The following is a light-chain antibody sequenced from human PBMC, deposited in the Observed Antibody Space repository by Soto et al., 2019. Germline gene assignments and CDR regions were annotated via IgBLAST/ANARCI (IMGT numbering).Light chain of an antibody. V-gene: IGKV3-20*01. CDR3: QQYGSSRT. CDR2: GAS. J-gene: IGKJ1*01. CDR1: QSVSSTY. Sequence: ELVLTQSSGTLSLSPGERATLSCRASQSVSSTYLGWYQQKPGQAPRLLIYGASSRATGIPDRFSGSGSGTDFTLTISRLEPEDFAVYYCQQYGSSRTFGQGTKVDSK.